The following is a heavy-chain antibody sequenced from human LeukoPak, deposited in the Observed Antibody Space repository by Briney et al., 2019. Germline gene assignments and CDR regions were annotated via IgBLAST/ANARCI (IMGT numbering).Heavy chain of an antibody. CDR1: GFTFSSYA. Sequence: GGSLRLSCAASGFTFSSYAMSWVRQAPGKGLEWVSAISGSGGSTYYADSVKGRFTKSRDNSKNTLYLQMNSLRAVDTAVYYCAKDPLAFVVVPAAMYNWFDPWGQGTLVTVSS. CDR2: ISGSGGST. J-gene: IGHJ5*02. CDR3: AKDPLAFVVVPAAMYNWFDP. V-gene: IGHV3-23*01. D-gene: IGHD2-2*01.